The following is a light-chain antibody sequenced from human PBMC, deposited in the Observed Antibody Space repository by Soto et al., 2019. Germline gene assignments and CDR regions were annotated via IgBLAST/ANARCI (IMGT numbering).Light chain of an antibody. CDR2: DAS. V-gene: IGKV3-11*01. CDR1: QSFSSY. Sequence: EIVLTQSPATLSLSPGGRATLSCRASQSFSSYLAWYQQKPGQAPRLLIYDASKRATGIPARFSGRGSVTDFTLTISSLEPEDFAVYYCQQRSNWPPVITFGQGTRLEIK. CDR3: QQRSNWPPVIT. J-gene: IGKJ5*01.